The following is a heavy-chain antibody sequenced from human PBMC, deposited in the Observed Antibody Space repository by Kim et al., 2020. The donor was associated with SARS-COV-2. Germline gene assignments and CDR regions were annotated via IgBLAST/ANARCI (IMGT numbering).Heavy chain of an antibody. CDR3: ARETYYDSSGYYSRFDY. CDR1: GGSISSGGYY. Sequence: SETLSLTCTVSGGSISSGGYYWSWIRQHPGKGLEWIGYIYYSGSTYYNPSLKSRVTISVDTSKNQFSLKLSSVTAADTAVYYCARETYYDSSGYYSRFDYWGQGTLVTVSS. D-gene: IGHD3-22*01. CDR2: IYYSGST. V-gene: IGHV4-31*03. J-gene: IGHJ4*02.